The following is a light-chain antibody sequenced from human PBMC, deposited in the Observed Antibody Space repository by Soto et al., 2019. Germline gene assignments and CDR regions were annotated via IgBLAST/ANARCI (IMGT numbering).Light chain of an antibody. J-gene: IGKJ3*01. V-gene: IGKV3-20*01. CDR2: GAS. CDR1: LSVSSSY. Sequence: EIVLTQSPGTLSLSPGERATLSYKASLSVSSSYLAWYQHKPGQAPRLLIYGASSRATGIPDRFSGSGSGTDFTLTISRLEPEDFAVYYCQQYDSSLFTFGPGTKVDIK. CDR3: QQYDSSLFT.